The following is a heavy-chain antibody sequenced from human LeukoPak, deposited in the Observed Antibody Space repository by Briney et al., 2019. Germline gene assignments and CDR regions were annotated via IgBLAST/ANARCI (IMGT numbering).Heavy chain of an antibody. CDR1: GFTFSSYE. J-gene: IGHJ4*02. CDR2: ISSSGSTI. D-gene: IGHD2/OR15-2a*01. Sequence: GGSLRLSCAASGFTFSSYEMNWVRQGPGKGLEGVSYISSSGSTIYYADSVKGRFTISRDNAKNSLYLQMNSLRAEDTAVYYCASLDRGYYYSFDYWGQGTLVTVSS. V-gene: IGHV3-48*03. CDR3: ASLDRGYYYSFDY.